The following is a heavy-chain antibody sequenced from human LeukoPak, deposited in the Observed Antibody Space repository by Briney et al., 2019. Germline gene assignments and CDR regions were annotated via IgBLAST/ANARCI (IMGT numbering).Heavy chain of an antibody. CDR2: INHSGST. CDR1: GGSFSGYY. V-gene: IGHV4-34*01. J-gene: IGHJ6*03. CDR3: ARFARLGYCSSTSCYRGSYYYYYMDV. Sequence: SETLSLTCAVYGGSFSGYYWSWIRQPPGKGLEWIGEINHSGSTNYNPSLKSRVTISVDTSKNQFSLKLSSVTAADTAVYYCARFARLGYCSSTSCYRGSYYYYYMDVWGKGTTVTVSS. D-gene: IGHD2-2*02.